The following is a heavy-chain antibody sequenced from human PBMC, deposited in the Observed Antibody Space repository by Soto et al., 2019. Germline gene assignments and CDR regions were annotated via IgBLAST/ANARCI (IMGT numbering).Heavy chain of an antibody. J-gene: IGHJ6*03. D-gene: IGHD3-10*01. CDR1: SGSISSSSYF. CDR2: IYYSGST. Sequence: SETLSLTCTVSSGSISSSSYFWAWIRQPPGKGLEWIGNIYYSGSTYYNPSLKSRVTISVDTSKNQFSLKLSSVTAADTAVYFCARVLRDYPFYYYYMDVWGKGTTVTVSS. CDR3: ARVLRDYPFYYYYMDV. V-gene: IGHV4-39*01.